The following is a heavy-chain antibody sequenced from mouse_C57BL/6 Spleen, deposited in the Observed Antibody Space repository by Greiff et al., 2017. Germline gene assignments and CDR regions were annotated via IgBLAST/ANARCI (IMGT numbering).Heavy chain of an antibody. J-gene: IGHJ1*03. V-gene: IGHV1-22*01. D-gene: IGHD4-1*02. CDR1: GYTFTDYN. CDR2: INPNNGGT. CDR3: ARGANWDPYWYFDV. Sequence: EVQLQQSGPELVKPGASVKMSCKASGYTFTDYNLHWVKQSHGKSLEWIGYINPNNGGTSYNQKFKGKATLTVNKSSSTAYMELRSLTSEDSAVYYGARGANWDPYWYFDVWGTGATVTVSS.